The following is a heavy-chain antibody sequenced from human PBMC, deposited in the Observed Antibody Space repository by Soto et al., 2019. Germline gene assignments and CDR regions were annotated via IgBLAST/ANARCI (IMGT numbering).Heavy chain of an antibody. CDR2: ISSSSSYI. CDR1: GFTFSSYS. J-gene: IGHJ6*02. CDR3: ARDRDRSPDCSSTSCYGYYYYGMDV. Sequence: TGGSLRLSCAASGFTFSSYSMNWVRQAPGKGLEWVSSISSSSSYIYYADSVKGRFTISRDNAKNSLYLQMNSLRAEDTAVYYCARDRDRSPDCSSTSCYGYYYYGMDVWGQGTTVTVSS. V-gene: IGHV3-21*01. D-gene: IGHD2-2*01.